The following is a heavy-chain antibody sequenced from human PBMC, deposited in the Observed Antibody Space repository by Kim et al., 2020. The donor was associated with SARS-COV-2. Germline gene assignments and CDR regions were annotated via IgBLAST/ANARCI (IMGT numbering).Heavy chain of an antibody. J-gene: IGHJ6*03. D-gene: IGHD3-10*01. V-gene: IGHV4-59*01. CDR1: GGSISSYY. CDR3: ARGRLDYYGSGSYYQTPLHYMDV. CDR2: IYYSGST. Sequence: SETLSLTCTVSGGSISSYYWSWIRQPPGKGLEWIGYIYYSGSTNYNPSLKSRVTISVDTSKNQFSLKLSSVTAADTAVYYCARGRLDYYGSGSYYQTPLHYMDVWGKGTTGTVSS.